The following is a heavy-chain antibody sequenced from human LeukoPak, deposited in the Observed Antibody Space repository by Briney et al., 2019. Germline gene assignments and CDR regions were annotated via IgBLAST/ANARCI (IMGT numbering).Heavy chain of an antibody. J-gene: IGHJ4*02. CDR1: GFTFNNYA. CDR2: IFGSGGSA. Sequence: GGSLRLSCAASGFTFNNYAMYWVRQAPGKGLEWVSGIFGSGGSAHYADSVKGRFTISRDNSKNTAYLQMDSLRVEDTAVYYCGKTTTGYSSGRYPGWPVDYWGQGTLVTVSS. CDR3: GKTTTGYSSGRYPGWPVDY. D-gene: IGHD6-19*01. V-gene: IGHV3-23*01.